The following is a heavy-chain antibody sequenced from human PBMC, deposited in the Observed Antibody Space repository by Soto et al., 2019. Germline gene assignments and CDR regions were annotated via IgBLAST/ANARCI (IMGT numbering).Heavy chain of an antibody. CDR3: ARVRFLEIGGYYYGMDV. Sequence: SVKVSCKASGGTFSSYAISWVRQAPGQGLEWMGGIIPIFGTANYAQKFQGRVTITADESTSTAYMELSSLRSEDTAVYYCARVRFLEIGGYYYGMDVWRQGTTVTVSS. J-gene: IGHJ6*02. D-gene: IGHD3-3*01. V-gene: IGHV1-69*13. CDR2: IIPIFGTA. CDR1: GGTFSSYA.